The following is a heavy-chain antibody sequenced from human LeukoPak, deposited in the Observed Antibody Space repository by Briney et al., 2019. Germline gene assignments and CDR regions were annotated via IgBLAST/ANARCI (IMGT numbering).Heavy chain of an antibody. CDR1: GFTFSTYA. CDR2: ISGSGVHT. Sequence: GGSLRLSCAASGFTFSTYAMAWVRQAPGKGPEWVSGISGSGVHTYYPDSVKGRVTISRDNSKNTLFLHMSSLRVEDTAVYYCAKENRRLGIKRAGYYYYMDVWGKGTTVTVSS. D-gene: IGHD7-27*01. V-gene: IGHV3-23*01. J-gene: IGHJ6*03. CDR3: AKENRRLGIKRAGYYYYMDV.